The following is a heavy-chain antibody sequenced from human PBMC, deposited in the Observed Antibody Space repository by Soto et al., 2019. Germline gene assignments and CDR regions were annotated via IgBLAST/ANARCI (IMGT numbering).Heavy chain of an antibody. CDR1: GGSVSSGSYY. Sequence: SETLSLTCTVSGGSVSSGSYYWSWIRQPPGKGLEWIGYIYYSGSTNYNPSLKSRVTISVDTSKNQFSLKLSSVTAADTAVYYCAREFRGYFDYWGQGTLVTVSS. CDR2: IYYSGST. V-gene: IGHV4-61*01. CDR3: AREFRGYFDY. J-gene: IGHJ4*02. D-gene: IGHD2-21*01.